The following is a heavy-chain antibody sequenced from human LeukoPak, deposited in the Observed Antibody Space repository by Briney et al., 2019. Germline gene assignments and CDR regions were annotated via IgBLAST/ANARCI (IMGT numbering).Heavy chain of an antibody. V-gene: IGHV5-51*01. Sequence: GESLKISCKGSGYNFANYWIAWVRQMPGKGLEWMGIIYPGDSDTRYSPSFQGQVTISADKSISTAYLQWSSLKASDTAMYYCARGSSSWSEDYWGQGTLVTVSS. J-gene: IGHJ4*02. D-gene: IGHD6-13*01. CDR1: GYNFANYW. CDR3: ARGSSSWSEDY. CDR2: IYPGDSDT.